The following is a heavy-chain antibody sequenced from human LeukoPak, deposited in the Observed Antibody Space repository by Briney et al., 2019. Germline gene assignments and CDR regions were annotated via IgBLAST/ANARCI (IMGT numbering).Heavy chain of an antibody. CDR1: GGSISSGSYY. Sequence: SETLSLTCTVSGGSISSGSYYWSWIRQPAGKGLEWIGRIYTSGSTNYNPSLKSRVTMSVDTSKNQFSLKLSSVTAADTAVYYCARSSTERGITGSTAAYYYMDVWGKGTTVTVSS. J-gene: IGHJ6*03. D-gene: IGHD1-20*01. CDR3: ARSSTERGITGSTAAYYYMDV. CDR2: IYTSGST. V-gene: IGHV4-61*02.